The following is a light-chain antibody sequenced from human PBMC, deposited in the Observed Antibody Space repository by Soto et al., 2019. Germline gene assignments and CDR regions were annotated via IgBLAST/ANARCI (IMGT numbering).Light chain of an antibody. V-gene: IGKV1-39*01. CDR2: IAS. CDR3: QQTYSTPQP. Sequence: DIQLTQSPSSLSASVGDIVTITCLASQSISRHLNWYQQKPGKAPKLLINIASSLQSGVPSRFSGSGSGTDFTLTISNVQPEDFATYYCQQTYSTPQPFGQGTRLEI. J-gene: IGKJ5*01. CDR1: QSISRH.